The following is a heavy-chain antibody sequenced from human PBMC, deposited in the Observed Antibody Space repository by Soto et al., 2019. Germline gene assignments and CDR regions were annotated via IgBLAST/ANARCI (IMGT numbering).Heavy chain of an antibody. D-gene: IGHD4-17*01. CDR1: GGSISSINNH. Sequence: ETLSLTCPVSGGSISSINNHWGWIRQPPGKGLEWIGNIYYSENTYYNPSLKSRVTISVDTSKNQFSLRLTSVTAADTAVYYCATHPPYGPLDHWGQGTLVTVSS. J-gene: IGHJ4*02. V-gene: IGHV4-39*01. CDR3: ATHPPYGPLDH. CDR2: IYYSENT.